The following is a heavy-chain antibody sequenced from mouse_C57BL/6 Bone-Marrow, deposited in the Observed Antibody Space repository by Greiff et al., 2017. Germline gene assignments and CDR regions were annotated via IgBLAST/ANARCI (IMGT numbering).Heavy chain of an antibody. D-gene: IGHD1-1*01. CDR3: AREEITTVVSYYCDY. CDR2: IDPSDSYT. V-gene: IGHV1-69*01. CDR1: GYTFTSYW. Sequence: VQLQQPGAELVMPGASVKLSCKASGYTFTSYWMHWVKQRPGQGLEWIGEIDPSDSYTNYNQKFKGKSTLTVDKSSSTAYMQRSSLTSEDSAVYYCAREEITTVVSYYCDYWGRGTTLTVSS. J-gene: IGHJ2*01.